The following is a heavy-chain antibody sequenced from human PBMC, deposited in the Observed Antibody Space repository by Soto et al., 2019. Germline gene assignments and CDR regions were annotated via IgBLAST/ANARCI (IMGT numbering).Heavy chain of an antibody. CDR2: MHHTGRT. V-gene: IGHV4-39*01. D-gene: IGHD6-13*01. CDR3: ARLKYSSSWNWCAP. CDR1: GGSIISTTNY. Sequence: QLQLQESGPGLVKPSETLSLTCTVSGGSIISTTNYWAWIRQAPGRGLEWIGSMHHTGRTYYNPSLKSRVTIFVDTSKNQFSLRLTSVTAVDTAEYYCARLKYSSSWNWCAPWGQGTLVTVSS. J-gene: IGHJ5*02.